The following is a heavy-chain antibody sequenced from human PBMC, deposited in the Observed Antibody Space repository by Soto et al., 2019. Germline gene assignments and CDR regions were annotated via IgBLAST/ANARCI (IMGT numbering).Heavy chain of an antibody. CDR2: TYYNGNA. CDR1: GGSIDRSNYY. V-gene: IGHV4-39*01. CDR3: ARHFVAVVIKGWGY. D-gene: IGHD3-22*01. Sequence: WETLSLTCTVSGGSIDRSNYYWDWIRQPPGKGLEWIGTTYYNGNAYYNPSLKSRVTMSVDTSKNQFSLKLISVTAADTAVYYCARHFVAVVIKGWGYWGQGTLVTVS. J-gene: IGHJ4*02.